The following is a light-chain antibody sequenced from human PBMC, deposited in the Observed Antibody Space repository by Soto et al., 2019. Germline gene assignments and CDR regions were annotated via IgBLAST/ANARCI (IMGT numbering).Light chain of an antibody. CDR2: XAS. Sequence: IVLTQSPDTLSLSPGERATLSXWASHSVNTHLSWFQQISGKTPRXXNYXASTRGPGIPAKFSGRGSGAEFTITIRSLEPEYVEVYYCQQRRDSRTFGQGTRLEIK. CDR3: QQRRDSRT. V-gene: IGKV3-11*01. CDR1: HSVNTH. J-gene: IGKJ5*01.